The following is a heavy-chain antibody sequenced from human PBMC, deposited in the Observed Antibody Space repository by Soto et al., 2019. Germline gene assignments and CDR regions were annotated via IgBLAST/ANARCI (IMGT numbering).Heavy chain of an antibody. Sequence: EVQLVESGGGLVKPGGSLRLSCAVSGFTFSDAWMNWVRQAPGKGPEWVGRIKSKTDGGTTDYGAPVKGRFTISRDDSKNTLYLHMNTLKTEDTAMYYCTTGITMVRTTPTDFWGQGTLVTVSS. J-gene: IGHJ4*02. V-gene: IGHV3-15*07. CDR3: TTGITMVRTTPTDF. D-gene: IGHD3-10*01. CDR2: IKSKTDGGTT. CDR1: GFTFSDAW.